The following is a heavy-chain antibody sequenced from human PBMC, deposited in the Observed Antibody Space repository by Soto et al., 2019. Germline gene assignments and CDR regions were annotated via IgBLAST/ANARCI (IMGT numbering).Heavy chain of an antibody. V-gene: IGHV4-4*02. CDR3: ARDPEHDSSGYSVFDY. CDR2: IYHSGST. Sequence: QVQLQESGPGLVKPSGTLSLTCAVSGGSISSSNWWSWVRQPPGKGLEWIGEIYHSGSTNYNPSLKSRVTISVDKSKNQFSPKLSSETAADTAVYYCARDPEHDSSGYSVFDYWGQGTLVTVSS. D-gene: IGHD3-22*01. CDR1: GGSISSSNW. J-gene: IGHJ4*02.